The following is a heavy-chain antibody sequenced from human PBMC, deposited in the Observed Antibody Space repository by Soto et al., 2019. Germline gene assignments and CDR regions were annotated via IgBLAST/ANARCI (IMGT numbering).Heavy chain of an antibody. CDR2: ISGSGGST. V-gene: IGHV3-23*01. CDR1: GFTFSIYA. D-gene: IGHD1-26*01. CDR3: AKVLGSGSYNVRGVLFDY. J-gene: IGHJ4*02. Sequence: GGSLRLSCAASGFTFSIYAMSWVRQAPGKGLEWVSAISGSGGSTYYADSVEGRFTISRDSSKSTLYLQMNSLRAEDTAVYYCAKVLGSGSYNVRGVLFDYWGQGTLVTVSS.